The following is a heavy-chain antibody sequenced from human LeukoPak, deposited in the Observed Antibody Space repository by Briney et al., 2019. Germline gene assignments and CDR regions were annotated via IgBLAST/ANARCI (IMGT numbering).Heavy chain of an antibody. Sequence: SGGSLRLSCAASGFAFHAYGVNWVRQAPGKGLEWLGCIRTKAYGGTTEYAASVKGRFTISRDDSTGIAYLQMNRLKTEDTALYYCARDPMEDYFGTDSDDDFDIWGQGTMVTVSS. J-gene: IGHJ3*02. CDR1: GFAFHAYG. V-gene: IGHV3-49*04. CDR2: IRTKAYGGTT. D-gene: IGHD3/OR15-3a*01. CDR3: ARDPMEDYFGTDSDDDFDI.